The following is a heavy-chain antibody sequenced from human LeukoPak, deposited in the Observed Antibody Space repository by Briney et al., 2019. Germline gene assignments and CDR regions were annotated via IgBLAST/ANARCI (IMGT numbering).Heavy chain of an antibody. Sequence: PGGSLRLSCAASGFTFSSYEMNWVRPAPGKGLEWVSYISSSGSTIYYADSVKGRFTISRDNAKNSLYLQMNSLRAEDTAVYYCARDQAAAGRNWGQGTLVTVSS. CDR2: ISSSGSTI. CDR1: GFTFSSYE. D-gene: IGHD6-13*01. CDR3: ARDQAAAGRN. V-gene: IGHV3-48*03. J-gene: IGHJ4*02.